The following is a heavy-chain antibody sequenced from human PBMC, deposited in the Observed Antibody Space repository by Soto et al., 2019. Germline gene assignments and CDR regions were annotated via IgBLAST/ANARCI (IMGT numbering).Heavy chain of an antibody. CDR2: INHSGST. CDR1: GGSFSGYY. J-gene: IGHJ6*03. V-gene: IGHV4-34*01. D-gene: IGHD5-18*01. CDR3: ARGLRGGYSYGPRDYYYYMDV. Sequence: SETLSLTCAVYGGSFSGYYWSWIRQPPGKGLEWIGEINHSGSTNYNPSLKSRVTISVDTSKNQFSLKLSSVTAADTAVYYCARGLRGGYSYGPRDYYYYMDVWGKGTTVTVSS.